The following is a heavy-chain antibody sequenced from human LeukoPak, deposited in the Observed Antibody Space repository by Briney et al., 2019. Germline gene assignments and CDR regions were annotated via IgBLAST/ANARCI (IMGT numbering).Heavy chain of an antibody. D-gene: IGHD5-24*01. Sequence: ASVKVSCKASGYTFTSYYMHWVRQAPGQGLEWMGIINPSGGSTSYAQKFQGRVTMTRDTSTSTVYMELSSLRSEDTAVYYCARDSRRDGYKDYYGMDVWGQGTTVTVSS. CDR2: INPSGGST. J-gene: IGHJ6*02. CDR1: GYTFTSYY. CDR3: ARDSRRDGYKDYYGMDV. V-gene: IGHV1-46*01.